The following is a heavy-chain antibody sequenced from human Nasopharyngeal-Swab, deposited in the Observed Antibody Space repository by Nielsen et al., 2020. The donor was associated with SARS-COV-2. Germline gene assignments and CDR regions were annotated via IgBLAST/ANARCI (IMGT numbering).Heavy chain of an antibody. CDR3: ARTAGYYYMDV. V-gene: IGHV4-59*01. D-gene: IGHD6-13*01. J-gene: IGHJ6*03. CDR2: IYYSGST. CDR1: GGSISSYS. Sequence: SQTLSLTCAVSGGSISSYSWSWIRLPPGKGLEWIGYIYYSGSTNYSPSLKSRVTISVDTSKNQFSLKLNSVTAADTAVYYCARTAGYYYMDVWGKGTTVTVS.